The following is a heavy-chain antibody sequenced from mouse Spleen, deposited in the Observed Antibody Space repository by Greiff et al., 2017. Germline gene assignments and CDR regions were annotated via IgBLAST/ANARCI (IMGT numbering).Heavy chain of an antibody. CDR1: GYSFTGYY. Sequence: VQLKQSGPELVKPGASVKISCKASGYSFTGYYMNWVKQSPEKSLEWIGEINPSTGGTTYNQKFKAKATLTVDKSSSTAYMQLKSLTSEDSAVYYCAHYLWLAYWGQGTLVTVSA. CDR2: INPSTGGT. CDR3: AHYLWLAY. D-gene: IGHD1-1*02. V-gene: IGHV1-42*01. J-gene: IGHJ3*01.